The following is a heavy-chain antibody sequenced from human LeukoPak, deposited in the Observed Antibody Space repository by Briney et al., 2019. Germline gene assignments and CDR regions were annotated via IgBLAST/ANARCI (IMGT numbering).Heavy chain of an antibody. J-gene: IGHJ4*02. CDR2: ISWDGNTT. Sequence: GGSLRLSCAASGFTFDNYAMHWVRRAPGKGLEWVSLISWDGNTTYYADSVKGRFTISRDNSRNSLYLHINNLRTEDTALYYCTKGTGRGSWTFDYWGRGTLVTVSS. V-gene: IGHV3-43*01. D-gene: IGHD2-15*01. CDR3: TKGTGRGSWTFDY. CDR1: GFTFDNYA.